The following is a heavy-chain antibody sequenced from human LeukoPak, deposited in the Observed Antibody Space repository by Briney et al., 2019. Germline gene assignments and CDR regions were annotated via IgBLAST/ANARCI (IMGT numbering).Heavy chain of an antibody. CDR1: GGSISSYY. V-gene: IGHV4-59*01. CDR3: ARDRVAVAGYFDY. CDR2: TYYSGST. Sequence: PSETLSLTCTVSGGSISSYYWSWIRQPPGKGLEWIGNTYYSGSTNYNPSLKSRVTISVDTSKNQFSLKLSSVTAADTAVYYCARDRVAVAGYFDYWGQGTLVTVSS. D-gene: IGHD6-19*01. J-gene: IGHJ4*02.